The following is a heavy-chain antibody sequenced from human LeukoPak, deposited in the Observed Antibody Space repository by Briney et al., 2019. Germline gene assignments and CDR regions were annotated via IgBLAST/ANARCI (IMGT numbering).Heavy chain of an antibody. J-gene: IGHJ4*02. D-gene: IGHD3-22*01. Sequence: SETLSLTCTVSGGSISSSSYYWGWIRQPPGKGLEWIGSIYYSGSTNYNPSLKSRVTISVDTSKNQFSLKLSSVTAADTAVYYCARLARRRYYYDSSGSIDYWGQGTLVTVSS. CDR3: ARLARRRYYYDSSGSIDY. CDR1: GGSISSSSYY. V-gene: IGHV4-39*07. CDR2: IYYSGST.